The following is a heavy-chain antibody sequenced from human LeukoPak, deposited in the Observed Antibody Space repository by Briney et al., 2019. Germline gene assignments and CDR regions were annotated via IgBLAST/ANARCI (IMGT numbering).Heavy chain of an antibody. D-gene: IGHD3-22*01. CDR1: GYSFTGFY. J-gene: IGHJ4*02. Sequence: ASVKVSCKASGYSFTGFYIHWVRQAHGQGLEWMAWINPQTGATNYAQKFKGRITTTRDLSITTAYMEVTTLRSDDTAVYYCARGGDDSGLYFAYWGQGTLVTVSS. CDR2: INPQTGAT. CDR3: ARGGDDSGLYFAY. V-gene: IGHV1-2*02.